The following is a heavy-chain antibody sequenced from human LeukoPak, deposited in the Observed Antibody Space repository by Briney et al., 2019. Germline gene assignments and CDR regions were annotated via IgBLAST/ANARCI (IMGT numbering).Heavy chain of an antibody. CDR3: ARSGAVSWYRAFDI. D-gene: IGHD6-13*01. CDR2: IYYTGGT. CDR1: GGSISNYS. V-gene: IGHV4-59*01. J-gene: IGHJ3*02. Sequence: SETLSLTCTMSGGSISNYSWSWIRQTPGKGLEWVGYIYYTGGTDYNPSLKSRDTISEDTSKNQFSLKLSSVTAADTAVYYCARSGAVSWYRAFDIWGQGSMVTVSS.